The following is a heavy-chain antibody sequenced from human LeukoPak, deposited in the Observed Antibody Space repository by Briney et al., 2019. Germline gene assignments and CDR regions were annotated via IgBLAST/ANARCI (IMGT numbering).Heavy chain of an antibody. V-gene: IGHV1-18*01. CDR2: ISAYNVNT. J-gene: IGHJ6*02. CDR3: ARVGANVAKLNYYYYGMDV. Sequence: ASVKVSCKASGYTFSSYGISWVRQAPGQGLEWMGGISAYNVNTNYAQKLQGRVTMTTDTSTSTDYMELRRLRSDDTAVYYCARVGANVAKLNYYYYGMDVCGQGTTVTVSS. D-gene: IGHD4/OR15-4a*01. CDR1: GYTFSSYG.